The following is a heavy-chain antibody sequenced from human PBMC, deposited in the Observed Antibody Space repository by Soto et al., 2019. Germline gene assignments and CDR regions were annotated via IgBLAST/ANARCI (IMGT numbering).Heavy chain of an antibody. Sequence: ELVESGGGLVTPGKSVRLSCVGSGFSFTAAWMNWVRRAPGTGLEWVGRIKSRGSGEPTDYGAPVKGRFTISRDDSTNTVYQQMNSLKTKDTALYYSTKQRGPSGSVDYCLEVWGQGSTVTVTS. CDR1: GFSFTAAW. J-gene: IGHJ6*01. V-gene: IGHV3-15*07. CDR2: IKSRGSGEPT. CDR3: TKQRGPSGSVDYCLEV. D-gene: IGHD3-10*01.